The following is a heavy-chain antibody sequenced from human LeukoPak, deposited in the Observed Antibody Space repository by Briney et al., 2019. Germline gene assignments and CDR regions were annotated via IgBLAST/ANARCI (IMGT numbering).Heavy chain of an antibody. CDR1: GGTFSSYA. D-gene: IGHD3-3*01. V-gene: IGHV1-69*13. J-gene: IGHJ6*02. CDR3: AREAPTYYDFWSGYYTGYYYYYGMDV. CDR2: IIPIFGTA. Sequence: ASVKVSCKASGGTFSSYAISWVRQAPGQGLEWMGGIIPIFGTANYAQKFQGRVTITADESTSTAYMELSSLRSEDTAVYYCAREAPTYYDFWSGYYTGYYYYYGMDVWGQGTTVTVSS.